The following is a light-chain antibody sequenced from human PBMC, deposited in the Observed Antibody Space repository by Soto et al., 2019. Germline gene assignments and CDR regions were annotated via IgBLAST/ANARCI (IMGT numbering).Light chain of an antibody. Sequence: EIVLTQSPGTLSLSRGERATLSCRASQSVSSSYLAWYQQKPGQAPRLLIYGASSRATGIPDRFSGSGSGTYFTLTISRLEPEDFAVYYCQQYGSSPPWTFGQGTKVEIK. CDR2: GAS. CDR1: QSVSSSY. V-gene: IGKV3-20*01. J-gene: IGKJ1*01. CDR3: QQYGSSPPWT.